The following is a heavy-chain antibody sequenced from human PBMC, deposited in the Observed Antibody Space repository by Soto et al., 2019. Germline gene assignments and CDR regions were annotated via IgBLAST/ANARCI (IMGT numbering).Heavy chain of an antibody. CDR2: INPSGGST. CDR1: GYTFTSYY. Sequence: ASVKISCKASGYTFTSYYMHWVRQAPGQGLEWMGIINPSGGSTSYAQKFQGRVTMTRDTSTSTVYMELSSLRSEDTAVYYCARDRIWGLRFLEWLPYGMDVWGQGTTVTVSS. J-gene: IGHJ6*02. D-gene: IGHD3-3*01. CDR3: ARDRIWGLRFLEWLPYGMDV. V-gene: IGHV1-46*01.